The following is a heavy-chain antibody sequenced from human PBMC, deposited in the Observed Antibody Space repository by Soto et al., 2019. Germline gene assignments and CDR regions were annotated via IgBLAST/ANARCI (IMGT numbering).Heavy chain of an antibody. J-gene: IGHJ1*01. Sequence: GGSLRLSCEASGFTFSSYGMHWVRQAPGKGLEWVAVISYDGSNKYYADSVKGRFTISRDNSKNTVYLQMNSLRTDDTAVYYCAKDPDYGDFPRYFQHWGQGTLVTVSS. CDR1: GFTFSSYG. CDR3: AKDPDYGDFPRYFQH. CDR2: ISYDGSNK. V-gene: IGHV3-30*18. D-gene: IGHD4-17*01.